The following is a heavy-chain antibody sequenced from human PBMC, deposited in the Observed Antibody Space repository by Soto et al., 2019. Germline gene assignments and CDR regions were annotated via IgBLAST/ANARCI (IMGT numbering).Heavy chain of an antibody. CDR1: GYTLTELS. CDR2: FDPEDGET. CDR3: ATLLYCSSTSCYRVVAAFDY. Sequence: ASVKVSCKVSGYTLTELSMHWVRQAPGKGLEWMGGFDPEDGETIYAQKFQGRVTMTEDTSTDTAYMELSSLRSEDTAVYYCATLLYCSSTSCYRVVAAFDYWGQETLVTVSS. D-gene: IGHD2-2*02. V-gene: IGHV1-24*01. J-gene: IGHJ4*02.